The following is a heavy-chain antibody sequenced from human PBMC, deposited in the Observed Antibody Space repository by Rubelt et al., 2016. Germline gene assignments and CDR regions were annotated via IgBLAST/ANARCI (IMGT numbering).Heavy chain of an antibody. CDR2: ISAYNGNT. D-gene: IGHD6-6*01. V-gene: IGHV1-18*01. CDR1: GYTFTSYG. CDR3: ARDRIRIAARQGWYFDL. Sequence: QVQLVQSGAEVKKPGASVKVSCKASGYTFTSYGISWVRQAPGQGLEWMGWISAYNGNTNSAQKLQGRVTMTTDTSTSTAYMELRSLRSDDTAVYYCARDRIRIAARQGWYFDLWGRGTLVTVSS. J-gene: IGHJ2*01.